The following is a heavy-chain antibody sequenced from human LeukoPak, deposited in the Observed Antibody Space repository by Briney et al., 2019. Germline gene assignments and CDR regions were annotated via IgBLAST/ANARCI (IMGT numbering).Heavy chain of an antibody. J-gene: IGHJ4*02. Sequence: ASEKVSCKASGYTFTGYYMHWVRQAPRQGLEWVGVTNPSGGGTSYAQKFQGRVTLTRDTSTSTVYMELSSLRSEDTAVYYCARGPYYDFLSAYSGFDYWGQGTLVTVSS. CDR2: TNPSGGGT. CDR3: ARGPYYDFLSAYSGFDY. V-gene: IGHV1-46*01. CDR1: GYTFTGYY. D-gene: IGHD3-3*01.